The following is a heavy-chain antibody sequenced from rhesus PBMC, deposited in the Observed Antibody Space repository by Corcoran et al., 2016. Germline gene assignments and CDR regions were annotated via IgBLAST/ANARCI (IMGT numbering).Heavy chain of an antibody. D-gene: IGHD1-32*01. CDR2: NKNKGESGAA. CDR1: GFIFSGSW. V-gene: IGHV3-16*01. J-gene: IGHJ6*01. CDR3: SRWNTAWGLDS. Sequence: EVQLVESGGGLVQPGGSLRLSCAASGFIFSGSWMNWVRQAPGRGLEGVGNNKNKGESGAAVYADSIKGRCTISRDDSRNTLFLQMDSLKTDDTAVYYCSRWNTAWGLDSWGQGVVVTVSS.